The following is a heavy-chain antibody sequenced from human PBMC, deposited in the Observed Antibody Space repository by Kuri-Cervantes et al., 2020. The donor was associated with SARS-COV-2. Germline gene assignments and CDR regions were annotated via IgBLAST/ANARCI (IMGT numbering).Heavy chain of an antibody. CDR3: AKDRDV. CDR1: GFTFDDYA. V-gene: IGHV3-9*01. Sequence: SLRLSCAASGFTFDDYAMHWVRQAPGKGLEWVSGISWNSGSIGYADSVKGRFTISRDNAKNSLYPQMNSLRAEDTAVYYCAKDRDVWGKGTTVTVSS. J-gene: IGHJ6*04. CDR2: ISWNSGSI.